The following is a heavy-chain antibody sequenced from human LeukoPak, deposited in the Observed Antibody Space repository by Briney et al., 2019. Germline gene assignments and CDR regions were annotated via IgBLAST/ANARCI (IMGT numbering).Heavy chain of an antibody. J-gene: IGHJ6*03. V-gene: IGHV4-31*03. CDR1: GGSISSGGYF. D-gene: IGHD3-22*01. CDR2: IYHAGST. CDR3: ARATHYSASTGGPYMDV. Sequence: SQTLSLTCTVSGGSISSGGYFWSWIRQHPGKGLEWIAHIYHAGSTHDNPSLRGRVAISLDTSANQFSLRLSSVTAEDTAVYFCARATHYSASTGGPYMDVWGQGTTVTVSS.